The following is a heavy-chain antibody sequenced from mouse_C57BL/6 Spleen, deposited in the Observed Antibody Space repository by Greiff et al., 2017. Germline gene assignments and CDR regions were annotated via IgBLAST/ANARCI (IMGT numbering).Heavy chain of an antibody. CDR1: GYTFTSYW. CDR2: IDPSDSYT. V-gene: IGHV1-69*01. J-gene: IGHJ4*01. CDR3: ARREIYYGYDYYAMDY. D-gene: IGHD2-2*01. Sequence: QVQLKQPGAELVMPGASVKLSCKASGYTFTSYWMHWVKQRPGQGLEWIGEIDPSDSYTNYNQKFKGKSTLTVDKSSSTAYMQLSSLTSEDSAVYYGARREIYYGYDYYAMDYWGQGTSVTVSS.